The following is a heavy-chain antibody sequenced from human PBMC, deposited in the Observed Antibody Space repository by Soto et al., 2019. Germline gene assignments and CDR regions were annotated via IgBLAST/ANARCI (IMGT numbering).Heavy chain of an antibody. CDR1: GFTFSDSW. CDR2: IKPDESEK. V-gene: IGHV3-7*01. J-gene: IGHJ5*02. D-gene: IGHD4-4*01. CDR3: VRGGSNYAS. Sequence: EVQLVESGGGLVQPGGSLRLSCTASGFTFSDSWMTWVRQAPGKGLEWVARIKPDESEKKYADSVKGRVSISRDNAKNSMYLQMDSLRGEETAVYYCVRGGSNYASWGQGTLVTVSS.